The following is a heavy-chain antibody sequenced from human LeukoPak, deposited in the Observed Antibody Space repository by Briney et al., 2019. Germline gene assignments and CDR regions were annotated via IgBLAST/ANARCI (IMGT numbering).Heavy chain of an antibody. D-gene: IGHD6-19*01. J-gene: IGHJ4*02. CDR2: ISTSGDST. CDR1: GFTFSSQN. Sequence: SGGSLRLSCAASGFTFSSQNMNWARQAPGKGLEWVAYISTSGDSTKYADSVEGRFTISSDNVENSLYLLMNSLRVDDTAVYYCVKNGWLDYWGQGIVVTVSS. CDR3: VKNGWLDY. V-gene: IGHV3-21*01.